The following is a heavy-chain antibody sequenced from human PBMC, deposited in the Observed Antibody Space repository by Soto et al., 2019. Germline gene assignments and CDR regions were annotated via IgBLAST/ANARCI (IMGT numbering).Heavy chain of an antibody. Sequence: ASVKVSCKASGYIFTGYHMHWVRQAPGQGLEWMGWINPNSGGTNYAQKFQGRVTMTRDTSISTAYMELSRLRSDDTAVYYCARDLIVVVPAAIDYYYYYGMDVWGQGTTVTVSS. J-gene: IGHJ6*02. CDR2: INPNSGGT. D-gene: IGHD2-2*01. CDR3: ARDLIVVVPAAIDYYYYYGMDV. V-gene: IGHV1-2*02. CDR1: GYIFTGYH.